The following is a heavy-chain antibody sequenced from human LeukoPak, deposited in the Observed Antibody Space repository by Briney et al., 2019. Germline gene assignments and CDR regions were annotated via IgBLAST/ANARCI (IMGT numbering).Heavy chain of an antibody. V-gene: IGHV3-13*01. J-gene: IGHJ4*02. Sequence: GGSLRLSCAASGFTFSSYDMHWVRQATGKGLEWVSVIGTAGGTYYPGSVKGRFTISRENAKNSLYLQMNSLSAGDTAGYYCARVGAAAAFDYWGQGTLVTVSS. D-gene: IGHD6-13*01. CDR1: GFTFSSYD. CDR3: ARVGAAAAFDY. CDR2: IGTAGGT.